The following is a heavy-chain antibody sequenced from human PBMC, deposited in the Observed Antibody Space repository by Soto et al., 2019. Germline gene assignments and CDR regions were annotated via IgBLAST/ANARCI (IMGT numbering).Heavy chain of an antibody. Sequence: VQVVESGGGLVQPGRSLRLSCAASGSSFDDYAMHWVRQAPGKGLEWVSGISWNSGTIGYADSVKGRFTISRDNAKNALYLQMNSLRAEDTALYYCAKSTGGTANGMGVWGQGTTVTVSS. CDR2: ISWNSGTI. D-gene: IGHD2-8*02. V-gene: IGHV3-9*01. J-gene: IGHJ6*02. CDR3: AKSTGGTANGMGV. CDR1: GSSFDDYA.